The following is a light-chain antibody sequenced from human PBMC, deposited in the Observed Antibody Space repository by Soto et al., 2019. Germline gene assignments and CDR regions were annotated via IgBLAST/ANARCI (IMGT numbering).Light chain of an antibody. Sequence: EIVITQSPATLSVSPGERATLSCRASQSVNNYLAWYQQKPGQAPRLLIYTVSTRATGIPARFSGSGSGTEFTLTISSLQSEDFAVYYCQQHNNWPLTFGGGTTVEIK. J-gene: IGKJ4*01. CDR1: QSVNNY. CDR3: QQHNNWPLT. V-gene: IGKV3-15*01. CDR2: TVS.